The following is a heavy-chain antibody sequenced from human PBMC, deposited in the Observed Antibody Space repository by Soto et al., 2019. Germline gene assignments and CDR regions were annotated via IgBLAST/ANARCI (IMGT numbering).Heavy chain of an antibody. CDR2: INHSGST. D-gene: IGHD5-18*01. CDR1: GGSFSGYY. Sequence: QVQLQQWGAGLLKPSETLSLTCAVYGGSFSGYYWSWIRQPPGKGLEWIGEINHSGSTNYNPSLKSRVTISVDTSKNQFSLKLSTVTAADTAVYYCARRDTARDFDIWGQGTMVTVSS. CDR3: ARRDTARDFDI. J-gene: IGHJ3*02. V-gene: IGHV4-34*01.